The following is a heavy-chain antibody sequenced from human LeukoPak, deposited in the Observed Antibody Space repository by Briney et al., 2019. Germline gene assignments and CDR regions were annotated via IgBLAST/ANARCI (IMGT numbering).Heavy chain of an antibody. CDR3: ARLQLRAYYMDV. V-gene: IGHV4-31*03. CDR1: GGSISSGGYY. CDR2: IYYSGST. D-gene: IGHD1-7*01. J-gene: IGHJ6*03. Sequence: SETLSLTCTVSGGSISSGGYYWSWIRQHPGKGLEWIGYIYYSGSTCYNPSLKSRVTISVDTSKNQFSLKLSSVTAADTAVYYCARLQLRAYYMDVWGKGTTVTVSS.